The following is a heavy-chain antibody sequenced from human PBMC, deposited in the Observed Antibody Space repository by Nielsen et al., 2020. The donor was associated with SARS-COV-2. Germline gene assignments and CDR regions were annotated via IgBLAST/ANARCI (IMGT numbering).Heavy chain of an antibody. CDR2: INNDGSIT. D-gene: IGHD5-24*01. J-gene: IGHJ4*02. CDR3: ASRRDGYNYDTY. Sequence: GESLKISCAASGISFSTYWMRWVRQAPGKGLVWLSRINNDGSITSYADSVSGRFTISRDNAKNTLYLQMNSLGVEDTAVYYCASRRDGYNYDTYWGQGTLVNVSS. V-gene: IGHV3-74*01. CDR1: GISFSTYW.